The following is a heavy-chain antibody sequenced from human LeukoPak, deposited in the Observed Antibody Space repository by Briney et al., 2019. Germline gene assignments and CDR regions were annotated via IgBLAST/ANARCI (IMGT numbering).Heavy chain of an antibody. J-gene: IGHJ4*02. D-gene: IGHD4-23*01. Sequence: GRSLRLFCAASGFIFSRYGMHWVRQAPGKGLEWVAVISYDGSNKYYADSVKGRFTISRDNYKNTLYLEMNSLRAEGTAVYYCAKELLRWYKLFDYWGQGALVTVSS. CDR3: AKELLRWYKLFDY. CDR1: GFIFSRYG. V-gene: IGHV3-30*18. CDR2: ISYDGSNK.